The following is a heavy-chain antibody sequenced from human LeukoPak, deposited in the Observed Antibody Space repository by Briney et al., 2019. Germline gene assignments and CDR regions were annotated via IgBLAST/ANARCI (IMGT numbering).Heavy chain of an antibody. V-gene: IGHV4-34*01. D-gene: IGHD6-13*01. CDR3: ARVAAPIATGIFYYFDY. CDR2: INHSGST. J-gene: IGHJ4*02. CDR1: GGSFSGYY. Sequence: PSETLSLTCAVYGGSFSGYYWSWIRQPPGKGLEWIGEINHSGSTNYNPSLKSRVTISVDTSKNQFSLKLSSVTAADTAVYYCARVAAPIATGIFYYFDYWGQGTLVTVSS.